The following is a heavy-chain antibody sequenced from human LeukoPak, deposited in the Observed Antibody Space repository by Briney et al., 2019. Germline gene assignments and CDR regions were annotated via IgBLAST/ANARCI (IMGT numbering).Heavy chain of an antibody. CDR3: ARGAAMATPFDY. Sequence: GGSLRLSCAASGFTFSSYSVNWVRQAPGKGLEWVSSISSSSSYIYYADSVKGRFTISRDNAKNSLYLQMNSLRAEDTAVYYCARGAAMATPFDYWGQGTLVTVSS. D-gene: IGHD5-18*01. J-gene: IGHJ4*02. V-gene: IGHV3-21*01. CDR2: ISSSSSYI. CDR1: GFTFSSYS.